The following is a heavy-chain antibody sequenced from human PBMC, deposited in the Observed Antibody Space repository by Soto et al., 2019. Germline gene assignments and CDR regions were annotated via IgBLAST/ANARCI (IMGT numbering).Heavy chain of an antibody. D-gene: IGHD5-12*01. CDR1: GGSISSGGYY. CDR3: ARLALDGYTALGYFDY. J-gene: IGHJ4*02. V-gene: IGHV4-31*03. CDR2: IYYSGST. Sequence: SETLSLTCTVSGGSISSGGYYWSWIRQHPGKGLEWIGYIYYSGSTYYNPSLKSRVTISVDTSKNQFSLKLSSVTAADTAVYYCARLALDGYTALGYFDYWGQGTLVTVSS.